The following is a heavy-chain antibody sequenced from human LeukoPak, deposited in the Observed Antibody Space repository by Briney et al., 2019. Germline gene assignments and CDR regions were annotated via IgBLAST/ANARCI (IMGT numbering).Heavy chain of an antibody. Sequence: GGSLRLSCAASGFTFSNAWMSWVRQAPGKGLEWVGRIKSKTDGGTTDYAAPVKGRFTISRDDSKNTLYLQMNSLKTEDTAVYYCTTGNSNIIPFDYWGQGTLVTVSS. CDR2: IKSKTDGGTT. CDR1: GFTFSNAW. V-gene: IGHV3-15*01. J-gene: IGHJ4*02. CDR3: TTGNSNIIPFDY. D-gene: IGHD3-3*01.